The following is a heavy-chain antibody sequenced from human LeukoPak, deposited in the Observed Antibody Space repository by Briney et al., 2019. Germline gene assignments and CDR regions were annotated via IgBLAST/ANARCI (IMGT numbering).Heavy chain of an antibody. CDR1: GGSFSGYY. Sequence: SETLSLTCAVYGGSFSGYYWSWIRQPPGKGLEWIGEIKHSGSTNYNPSLKSRVTISVDTSKNQFSLKLSSVTAADTAVYYCARGTEYYGSGSYYNGDYWGQGTLVTVSS. D-gene: IGHD3-10*01. V-gene: IGHV4-34*01. CDR2: IKHSGST. J-gene: IGHJ4*02. CDR3: ARGTEYYGSGSYYNGDY.